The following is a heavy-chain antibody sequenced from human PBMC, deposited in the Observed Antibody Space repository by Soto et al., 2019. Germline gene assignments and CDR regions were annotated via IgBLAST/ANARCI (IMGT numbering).Heavy chain of an antibody. J-gene: IGHJ2*01. CDR3: QAENGIRDVRSVSAFLLNRSSDL. V-gene: IGHV4-34*03. Sequence: GKGLDWMGEINHSGSTNYNPSLKSRVTISVDTSKNKFSLQLSSVTAADTAVFFFQAENGIRDVRSVSAFLLNRSSDL. D-gene: IGHD3-10*02. CDR2: INHSGST.